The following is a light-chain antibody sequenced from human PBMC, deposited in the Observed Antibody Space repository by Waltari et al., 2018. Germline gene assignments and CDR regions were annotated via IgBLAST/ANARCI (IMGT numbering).Light chain of an antibody. CDR2: RAS. Sequence: DIQMTQSPSTLSASIGNSIPITCRASQSISVWLAWYQQKPGRAPKLLIFRASSLESGVPSRFSGSGSGTEFTLTISSLQPDDFATYYCQQYSTYSTTFGGGTKVEIK. V-gene: IGKV1-5*03. CDR1: QSISVW. CDR3: QQYSTYSTT. J-gene: IGKJ4*01.